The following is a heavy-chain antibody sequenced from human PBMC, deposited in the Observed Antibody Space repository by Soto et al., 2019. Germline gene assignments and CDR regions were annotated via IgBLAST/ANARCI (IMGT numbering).Heavy chain of an antibody. D-gene: IGHD6-13*01. Sequence: QVQLVQSGAEVKKPGASVRVSCKASGYTITCCALHWVRQAPGQRPECMAWINAGDGDTRYSQNFHETLTISRATAANTAYIDLSILRSEDRAVDYCASEGEGEAAAAMGYWGQGTLVDVCS. V-gene: IGHV1-3*01. J-gene: IGHJ4*02. CDR3: ASEGEGEAAAAMGY. CDR2: INAGDGDT. CDR1: GYTITCCA.